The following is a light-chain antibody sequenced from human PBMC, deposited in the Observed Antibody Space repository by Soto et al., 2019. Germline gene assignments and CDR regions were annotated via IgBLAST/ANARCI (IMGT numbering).Light chain of an antibody. V-gene: IGLV2-23*01. CDR1: SSDVRSYNL. CDR3: CSYAGSSTRVV. CDR2: EGS. J-gene: IGLJ2*01. Sequence: QPVLTQPASVSGAPGQSITISCTGTSSDVRSYNLVSWYQQHPGKAPILMIYEGSKRPSGVSNRFSGSKSGNTASLTISGLQAEDEADYYCCSYAGSSTRVVFGGGTKLTVL.